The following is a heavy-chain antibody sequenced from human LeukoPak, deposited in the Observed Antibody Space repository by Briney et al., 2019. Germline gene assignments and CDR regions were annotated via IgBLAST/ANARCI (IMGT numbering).Heavy chain of an antibody. D-gene: IGHD4-11*01. CDR3: ARQLTTLKGFDI. CDR1: GFTFTTSW. CDR2: IYPGDSDT. V-gene: IGHV5-51*01. J-gene: IGHJ3*02. Sequence: GESLKISCKGSGFTFTTSWIGWVRQLPGKGLEWMGIIYPGDSDTRYSPSFQGQVTISADKSINTAYLQWTSLKASDTAMYYCARQLTTLKGFDIWGQGTMVTASS.